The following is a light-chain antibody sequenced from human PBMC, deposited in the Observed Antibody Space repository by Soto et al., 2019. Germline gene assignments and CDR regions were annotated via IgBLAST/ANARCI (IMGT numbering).Light chain of an antibody. J-gene: IGLJ1*01. CDR3: FSHRGGDSHV. Sequence: QSALAQPASVSGSPGQSITISCTGTSSDVGGYNYVSWYQQYPGKAPKLMIYGVTNRPSGVSNRFSGSKTGNTASLIFSGLQAEDEAYYYCFSHRGGDSHVFGTGTKVTVL. V-gene: IGLV2-14*01. CDR1: SSDVGGYNY. CDR2: GVT.